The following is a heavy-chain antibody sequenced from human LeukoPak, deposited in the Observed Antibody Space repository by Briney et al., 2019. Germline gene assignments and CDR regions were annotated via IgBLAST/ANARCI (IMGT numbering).Heavy chain of an antibody. D-gene: IGHD2-2*01. CDR3: AKTRVVPAAGFYP. Sequence: GGSLRLSCAASGFTFSSYAMHWVRQAPGKGLEWVAVIWSVGSNTYYADSVKGRFTISRDNSTNTLYLQMNSLGAENTAVYYCAKTRVVPAAGFYPWVRGTLVTVSS. V-gene: IGHV3-33*06. J-gene: IGHJ5*02. CDR1: GFTFSSYA. CDR2: IWSVGSNT.